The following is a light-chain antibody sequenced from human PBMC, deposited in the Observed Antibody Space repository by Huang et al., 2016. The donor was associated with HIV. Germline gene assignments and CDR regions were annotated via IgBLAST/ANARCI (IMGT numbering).Light chain of an antibody. Sequence: EIVLTQSPGTLSLSPGERATLSCRASQRVSSSYLAWYQQKPGQAPRLRIYGASSRATGIPDSFSGSGSGADFTLTIRRLGPEDFAVYYCQQYGSSPSTFGQGTKVEIK. CDR3: QQYGSSPST. J-gene: IGKJ1*01. CDR2: GAS. V-gene: IGKV3-20*01. CDR1: QRVSSSY.